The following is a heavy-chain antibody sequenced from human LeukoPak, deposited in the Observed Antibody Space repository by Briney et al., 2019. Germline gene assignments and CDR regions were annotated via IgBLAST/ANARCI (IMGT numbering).Heavy chain of an antibody. CDR3: ARDLGADYGGNSPPDY. J-gene: IGHJ4*02. V-gene: IGHV3-30-3*01. CDR1: GFTFSSYA. Sequence: GGSLRLSCAASGFTFSSYAMHWVRQAPGKGLEWVAVISYDGSNKYYADSVKGRFTISRDNSKNTLYLQMNSLRAEDTAVYYCARDLGADYGGNSPPDYWGQGTLVTVSS. D-gene: IGHD4-23*01. CDR2: ISYDGSNK.